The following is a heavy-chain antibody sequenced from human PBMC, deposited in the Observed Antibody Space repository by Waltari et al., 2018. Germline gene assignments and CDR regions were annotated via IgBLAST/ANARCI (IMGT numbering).Heavy chain of an antibody. CDR1: GSTFSNHW. D-gene: IGHD6-13*01. CDR2: IKQEGSEK. V-gene: IGHV3-7*01. CDR3: AREGEQQLALDY. Sequence: EVQLVESGGGLVPPGGSLRLCCSASGSTFSNHWMSWVRQAPVKGPEWVANIKQEGSEKYYVDSVKGRFTISRDNAKNSLYLQMNSLRAEDTAVYYCAREGEQQLALDYWGQGTLVPVSS. J-gene: IGHJ4*02.